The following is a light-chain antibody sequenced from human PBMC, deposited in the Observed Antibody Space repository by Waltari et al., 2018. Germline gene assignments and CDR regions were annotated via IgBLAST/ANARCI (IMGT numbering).Light chain of an antibody. Sequence: DIQMTQSPSSLSASVGDRVTITCQASQDIRNYLNWYQHKPGKAPKLLIYEASTLEAGVPSRFSGSVSGTYFTFTISSPQPEDVATYYCQQHYNLPLTFGGGTKVEI. V-gene: IGKV1-33*01. J-gene: IGKJ4*01. CDR3: QQHYNLPLT. CDR1: QDIRNY. CDR2: EAS.